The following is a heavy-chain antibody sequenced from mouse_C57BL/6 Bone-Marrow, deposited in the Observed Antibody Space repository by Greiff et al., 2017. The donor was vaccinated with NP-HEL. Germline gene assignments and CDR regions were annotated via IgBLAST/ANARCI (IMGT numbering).Heavy chain of an antibody. J-gene: IGHJ3*01. V-gene: IGHV1-15*01. Sequence: VQLQQSGAELVRPGASVTLSCKASGYTFTDYEMHWVKQTPVHGLEWIGAIDPETGGTAYNQKFKGKAILTADKSSSTAYMELRSLTSEDSAVYYGTRLRIYYYGSSYAWFAYWGQGTLVTVSA. CDR2: IDPETGGT. CDR1: GYTFTDYE. D-gene: IGHD1-1*01. CDR3: TRLRIYYYGSSYAWFAY.